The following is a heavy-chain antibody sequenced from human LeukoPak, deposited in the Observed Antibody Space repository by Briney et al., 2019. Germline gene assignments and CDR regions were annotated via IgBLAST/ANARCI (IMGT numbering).Heavy chain of an antibody. Sequence: SETLSLTCTASGGSISSGDYYWRWIRQPPLKGLEWIGYIYYSGSTYYNPSLKSRVTISVDTSKNQFSLKLSSVTATDTAVYYCARGPTTVTIVYYYYMDVWGKGTTVTVSS. V-gene: IGHV4-30-4*08. CDR1: GGSISSGDYY. CDR3: ARGPTTVTIVYYYYMDV. J-gene: IGHJ6*03. CDR2: IYYSGST. D-gene: IGHD4-11*01.